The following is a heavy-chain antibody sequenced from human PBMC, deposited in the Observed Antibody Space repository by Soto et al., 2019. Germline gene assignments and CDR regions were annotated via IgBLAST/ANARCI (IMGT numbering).Heavy chain of an antibody. CDR2: ISYDGNTK. V-gene: IGHV3-30-3*01. J-gene: IGHJ5*01. D-gene: IGHD2-15*01. CDR1: GFTFTNYA. Sequence: GGSLRLSCAASGFTFTNYAMHWVRQGPGKGLEWVAVISYDGNTKFYADSLKGRFSISRDNSKNTLYLQMNSLRAEDTAVYYCAKDPRYCSGGTCFPEGEHWLDSWGQGTLVTVS. CDR3: AKDPRYCSGGTCFPEGEHWLDS.